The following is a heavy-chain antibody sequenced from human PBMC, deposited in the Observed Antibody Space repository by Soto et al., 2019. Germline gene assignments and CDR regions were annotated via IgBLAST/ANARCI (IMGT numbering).Heavy chain of an antibody. CDR1: GGTCSSYA. CDR3: ARAKYSRYSGYDNGYR. Sequence: QVQLVQSGAEVKKPGSAVKVSCKASGGTCSSYAISWVRQAPGQGLEWMGGIIPIFGTANYAQKFQGRVTSTADESTSTAYMRLSSLRSEYTAVYYCARAKYSRYSGYDNGYRWGQGTLVTVSS. CDR2: IIPIFGTA. J-gene: IGHJ4*02. D-gene: IGHD5-12*01. V-gene: IGHV1-69*01.